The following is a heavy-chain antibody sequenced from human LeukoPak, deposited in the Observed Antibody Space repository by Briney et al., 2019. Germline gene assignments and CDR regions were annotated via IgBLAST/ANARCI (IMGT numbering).Heavy chain of an antibody. J-gene: IGHJ4*02. Sequence: PGRSLRLSCAASGFTVSSNYMSWVRQAPGKGLEWVSVIYSGGSTYYADSVKGRFTISRDNSKNTLYLQMNSLRAEDTAVYYCARRSLPPAPDWGQGTLVTVSS. CDR1: GFTVSSNY. CDR3: ARRSLPPAPD. V-gene: IGHV3-53*01. CDR2: IYSGGST.